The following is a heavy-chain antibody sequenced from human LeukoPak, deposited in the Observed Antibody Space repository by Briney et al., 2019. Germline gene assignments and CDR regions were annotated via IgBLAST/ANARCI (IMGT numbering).Heavy chain of an antibody. CDR1: DGSITSSSYY. Sequence: PSETLSLTCTVSDGSITSSSYYWGWIRQPPGKGLEWIGSVYYSGNTYYNSSLKSRVTISVDTSKNQFSLKLSSVTAADTAIYYCTREYGFMTTVFHAFDIWGQGTMVTVSS. CDR2: VYYSGNT. V-gene: IGHV4-39*07. D-gene: IGHD4-17*01. J-gene: IGHJ3*02. CDR3: TREYGFMTTVFHAFDI.